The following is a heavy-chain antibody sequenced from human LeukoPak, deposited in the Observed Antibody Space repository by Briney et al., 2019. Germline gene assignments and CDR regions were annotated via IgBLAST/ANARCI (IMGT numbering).Heavy chain of an antibody. Sequence: PSETLSLTCAVYGGSFSGYYWSWIRQPPGKGLEWIGEINHSGSTNYNPSLKSRVTISVDTSKNQFSLKPSSVTAADTAVYYCARWGHYYYDSSGYYYRADYYYGMDVWGQGTTVTVSS. CDR1: GGSFSGYY. D-gene: IGHD3-22*01. CDR2: INHSGST. V-gene: IGHV4-34*01. J-gene: IGHJ6*02. CDR3: ARWGHYYYDSSGYYYRADYYYGMDV.